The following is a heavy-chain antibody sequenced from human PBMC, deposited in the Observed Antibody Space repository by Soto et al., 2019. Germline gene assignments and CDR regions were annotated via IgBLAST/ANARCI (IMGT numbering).Heavy chain of an antibody. V-gene: IGHV3-21*06. J-gene: IGHJ4*02. CDR1: GFTFTRYS. Sequence: PGGSLRLSCAASGFTFTRYSMNWVRQTPGKGLEWVSSISSTTNYIYYGDSMKGRFTISRDNAKNSLYLEMNSLRAEDTAVYYCARESEDLTSNFDYWGQGTLVTVSS. CDR3: ARESEDLTSNFDY. CDR2: ISSTTNYI.